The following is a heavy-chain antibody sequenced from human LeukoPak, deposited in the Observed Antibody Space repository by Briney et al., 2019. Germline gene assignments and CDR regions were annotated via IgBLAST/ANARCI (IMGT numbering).Heavy chain of an antibody. J-gene: IGHJ4*02. CDR2: ISGSGAST. CDR1: GFTLSTNA. Sequence: GGSLRLSCAASGFTLSTNAISWVRQAPGKGLEWISGISGSGASTYYADSVKGRFTISRDDSRNTLYLQMNSLRGDDTAVYYCAKDVGKWESLHFFDYWGQGTLVTVSS. CDR3: AKDVGKWESLHFFDY. D-gene: IGHD1-26*01. V-gene: IGHV3-23*01.